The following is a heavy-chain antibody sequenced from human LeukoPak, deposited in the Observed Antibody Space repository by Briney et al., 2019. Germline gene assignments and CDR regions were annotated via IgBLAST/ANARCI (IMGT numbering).Heavy chain of an antibody. V-gene: IGHV3-21*06. CDR3: ARDPDGSSFYDC. CDR1: GFTFSSYS. CDR2: ISSSSSYI. D-gene: IGHD6-6*01. Sequence: PGGSLRLSCAASGFTFSSYSMNWVRQAPGKGLEWVSSISSSSSYIHYIDSVKGRFTISRDNAKNLLYLQMNSLRVADTAVYYCARDPDGSSFYDCWGQGALVTVSS. J-gene: IGHJ4*02.